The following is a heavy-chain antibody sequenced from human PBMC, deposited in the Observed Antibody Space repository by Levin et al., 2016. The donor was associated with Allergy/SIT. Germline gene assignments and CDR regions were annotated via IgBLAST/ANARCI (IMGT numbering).Heavy chain of an antibody. J-gene: IGHJ3*02. Sequence: VRQMPGKGLEWMGIIYPGDSDTRYSPSFQGQVTISADKSISTAYLQWSSLKASDTAMYYCARRGRRLVVGDAFDIWGQGTMVTVSS. CDR3: ARRGRRLVVGDAFDI. D-gene: IGHD2-21*01. V-gene: IGHV5-51*01. CDR2: IYPGDSDT.